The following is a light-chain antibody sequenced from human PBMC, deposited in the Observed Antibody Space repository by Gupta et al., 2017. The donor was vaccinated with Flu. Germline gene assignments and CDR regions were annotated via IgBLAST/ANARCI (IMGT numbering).Light chain of an antibody. V-gene: IGKV3-11*01. J-gene: IGKJ2*01. CDR2: DAS. CDR3: QQRSDRPPYT. CDR1: QSVRRY. Sequence: ATLSLSPGERATRSCRASQSVRRYLSWYQQKPGQAPRLLIYDASNRATGIPARFSGSGSGTDFTLTISSREPEDFAVYYCQQRSDRPPYTFGQGTKLQIK.